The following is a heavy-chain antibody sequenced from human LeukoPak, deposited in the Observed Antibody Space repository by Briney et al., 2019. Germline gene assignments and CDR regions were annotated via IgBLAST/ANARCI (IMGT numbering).Heavy chain of an antibody. Sequence: GGSLRLSCAASGFTFSSYAMHWVRQAPGKGLEWVAVISYDGSNKYYADSVKGRFTISRDNSKNTLYLQMNSLRAEDTAVYYCAKAGPSGYSSSWVDYWGQGTLVTVSS. CDR1: GFTFSSYA. D-gene: IGHD6-13*01. CDR2: ISYDGSNK. CDR3: AKAGPSGYSSSWVDY. J-gene: IGHJ4*02. V-gene: IGHV3-30-3*01.